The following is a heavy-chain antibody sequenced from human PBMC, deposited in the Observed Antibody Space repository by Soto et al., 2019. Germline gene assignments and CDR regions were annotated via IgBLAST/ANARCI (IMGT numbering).Heavy chain of an antibody. D-gene: IGHD6-19*01. V-gene: IGHV2-70*11. CDR3: ARIAPYSSGRRYFDY. Sequence: GPTLVNPTQTLTLTCTFSGFSLTTSGMCVNWIRQPPGKALEWLARIDWDDDKYYSTSLKTRLTISKDTSKNQVVPTMANMDPVDTATYYCARIAPYSSGRRYFDYWGLGTLVTVSS. J-gene: IGHJ4*02. CDR1: GFSLTTSGMC. CDR2: IDWDDDK.